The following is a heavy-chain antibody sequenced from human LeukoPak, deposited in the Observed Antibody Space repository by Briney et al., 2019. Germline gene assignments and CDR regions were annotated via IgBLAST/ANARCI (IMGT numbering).Heavy chain of an antibody. CDR1: GGSISTYF. CDR2: MYYSGNG. CDR3: AREGEYYYGSGRD. V-gene: IGHV4-59*12. Sequence: PSETLSLTCTVSGGSISTYFWTWIRQPPGKPLEWIGYMYYSGNGNYNPSLKSRGTISVDTSKNQFSLKLSSVTAADTAVYYCAREGEYYYGSGRDWGQGTLVTVSS. J-gene: IGHJ4*02. D-gene: IGHD3-10*01.